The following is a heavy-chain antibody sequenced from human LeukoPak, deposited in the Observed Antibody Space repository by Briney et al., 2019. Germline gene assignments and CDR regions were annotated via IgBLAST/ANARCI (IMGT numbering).Heavy chain of an antibody. Sequence: PSETLSLTCTVSGASISSFYWSWIRQPPGKGLEWIGYIYYTGSTNYNPSLKSRVTISIDTSKNQFSLKLNSVTAADTAVYYCARDRRLDFWGQGTLVTVSS. CDR1: GASISSFY. CDR2: IYYTGST. CDR3: ARDRRLDF. J-gene: IGHJ4*02. D-gene: IGHD6-25*01. V-gene: IGHV4-59*01.